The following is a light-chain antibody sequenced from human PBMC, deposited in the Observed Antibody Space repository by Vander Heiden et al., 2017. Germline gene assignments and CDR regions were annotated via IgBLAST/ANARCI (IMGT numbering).Light chain of an antibody. CDR1: QSISSY. J-gene: IGKJ2*01. V-gene: IGKV1-39*01. CDR3: QQSYSTLYT. Sequence: DIQMTQSPSSLSASVGDRVPITCRASQSISSYLNWYQQKPGKAPKLLIYAASSLESGGTSRFSGSGSGTDFTLTISSLQPEDFATYYCQQSYSTLYTFGQGTKLEIK. CDR2: AAS.